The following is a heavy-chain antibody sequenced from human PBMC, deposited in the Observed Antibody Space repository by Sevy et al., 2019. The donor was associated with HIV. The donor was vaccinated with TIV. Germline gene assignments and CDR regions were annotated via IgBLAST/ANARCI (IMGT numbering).Heavy chain of an antibody. Sequence: GGALRLSCAASGFTFDDYTMQWVRQAPGKGLEWVSLITWDGGNTYYADPVKGRFTVSRDNSKDSLYLQMNSLRTEDTALYYCAKGGNTYGHHFDYWGQGTLVTVSS. CDR3: AKGGNTYGHHFDY. J-gene: IGHJ4*02. CDR2: ITWDGGNT. V-gene: IGHV3-43*01. CDR1: GFTFDDYT. D-gene: IGHD5-18*01.